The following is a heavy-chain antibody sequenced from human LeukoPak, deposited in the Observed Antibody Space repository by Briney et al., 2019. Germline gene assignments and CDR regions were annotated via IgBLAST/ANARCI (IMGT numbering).Heavy chain of an antibody. J-gene: IGHJ4*02. CDR2: IYYSGST. D-gene: IGHD6-6*01. CDR1: GGSISSSSYY. Sequence: SWTLSLTCTVSGGSISSSSYYWGWIRQPPGKGLEWIGSIYYSGSTYYNPSLKSRVTISVDTSKNQFSLKLSSVTAADTAVYYCARRGQYSSSSPFDYWGQGTLVTVSS. CDR3: ARRGQYSSSSPFDY. V-gene: IGHV4-39*01.